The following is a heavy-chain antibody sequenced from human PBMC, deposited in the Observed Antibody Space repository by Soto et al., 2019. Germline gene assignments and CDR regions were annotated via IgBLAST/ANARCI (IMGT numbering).Heavy chain of an antibody. CDR3: ASRVRIDAFDI. D-gene: IGHD1-1*01. Sequence: QVQLQESGPGLVKPSETLSLTCTVSSGSISRYYWTWIRQPPGKGLEWIGYISYSGSTNYNTSLKSRVTISAATSKNQFSLKLSSVTSADPAVSYCASRVRIDAFDIWGQGTMVTVSS. J-gene: IGHJ3*02. CDR1: SGSISRYY. CDR2: ISYSGST. V-gene: IGHV4-59*08.